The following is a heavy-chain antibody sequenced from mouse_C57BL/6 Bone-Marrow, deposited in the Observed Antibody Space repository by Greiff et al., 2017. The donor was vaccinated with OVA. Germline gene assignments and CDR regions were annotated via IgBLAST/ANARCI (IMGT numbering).Heavy chain of an antibody. CDR2: IYPSSGNT. D-gene: IGHD2-5*01. V-gene: IGHV1-81*01. CDR1: GYTFTSYG. Sequence: QVQLQQSGAELARPGASVKLSCKASGYTFTSYGISWVKQRTGQGLEWIGEIYPSSGNTYYNEKFKGKATLTADKSSSTAYMELRSLTSEDSAVCVCTRPYSKYDFDYWGQGTTLTVSS. CDR3: TRPYSKYDFDY. J-gene: IGHJ2*01.